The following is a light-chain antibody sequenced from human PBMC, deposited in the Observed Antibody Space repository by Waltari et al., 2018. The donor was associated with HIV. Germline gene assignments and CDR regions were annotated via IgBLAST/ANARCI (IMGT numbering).Light chain of an antibody. Sequence: DIQLTQSPSFLSASVGDRVTITCRASQGIRSYLAWYQQKPGKAPKLLIYAASTLHSGVPSRFSGSGSGTEFTLTISSLQPEDFATYYCQQLDGYRRLTFGGGTKLEIK. CDR2: AAS. CDR3: QQLDGYRRLT. V-gene: IGKV1-9*01. CDR1: QGIRSY. J-gene: IGKJ4*01.